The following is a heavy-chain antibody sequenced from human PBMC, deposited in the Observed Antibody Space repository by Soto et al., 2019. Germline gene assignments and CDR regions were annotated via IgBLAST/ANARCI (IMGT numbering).Heavy chain of an antibody. CDR2: IWYDGSNK. CDR1: GFTFSSYG. J-gene: IGHJ4*02. CDR3: ARYSSGLDY. V-gene: IGHV3-33*01. Sequence: GGSLRLSCAASGFTFSSYGMHWVRQAPGKGLEWVANIWYDGSNKYYVDSVKGRFTISRDNSQNTVYLQMNSLRAEGTAVYYCARYSSGLDYWGQGTLVTVSS. D-gene: IGHD6-19*01.